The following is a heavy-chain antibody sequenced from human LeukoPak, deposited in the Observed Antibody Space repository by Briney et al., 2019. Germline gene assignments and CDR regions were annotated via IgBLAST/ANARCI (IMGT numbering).Heavy chain of an antibody. J-gene: IGHJ5*02. V-gene: IGHV4-39*07. Sequence: SETLSLTCTVSGGSISSSSYYWGWIRQPPGKGLEWIGSIYYSGSTYYNPSLKSRVTISVDTSKNQFSLKLSSVTAADTAVYYCARSVFGGGSYSFDPWGQGTLVTVSS. D-gene: IGHD1-26*01. CDR3: ARSVFGGGSYSFDP. CDR1: GGSISSSSYY. CDR2: IYYSGST.